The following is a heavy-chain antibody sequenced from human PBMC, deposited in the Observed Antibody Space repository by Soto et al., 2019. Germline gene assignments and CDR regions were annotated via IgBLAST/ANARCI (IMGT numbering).Heavy chain of an antibody. V-gene: IGHV5-10-1*01. CDR3: GRDFGSGHADV. CDR2: IDPSDSYT. CDR1: DEIFKKYW. Sequence: PGAYLKISCQTSDEIFKKYWKTWVRQMHGRGLEWVGRIDPSDSYTTYNPSLKGHVILSVDKSVNTAYVQWTSLRASDTAIYFCGRDFGSGHADVWGQGTLVTSPQ. J-gene: IGHJ1*01. D-gene: IGHD1-26*01.